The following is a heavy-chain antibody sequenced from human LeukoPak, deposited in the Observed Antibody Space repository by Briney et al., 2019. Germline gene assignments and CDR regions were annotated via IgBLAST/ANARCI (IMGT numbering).Heavy chain of an antibody. CDR2: IYYSGST. J-gene: IGHJ4*02. D-gene: IGHD3-9*01. CDR1: GGSISSGDYY. V-gene: IGHV4-30-4*01. Sequence: SETLSLTCTVSGGSISSGDYYWSWIRQPPGKGLEWLGYIYYSGSTYYNPSLKSRVTISVDTSKNQFSLKLSSVTAADTAVYYCARGRRRLDILTGYPYSYFDYWGQGTLVTVSS. CDR3: ARGRRRLDILTGYPYSYFDY.